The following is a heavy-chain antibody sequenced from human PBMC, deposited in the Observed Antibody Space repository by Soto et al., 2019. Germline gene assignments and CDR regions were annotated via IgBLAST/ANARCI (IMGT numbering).Heavy chain of an antibody. D-gene: IGHD6-19*01. Sequence: GSLRLSCAASGFTFSTYAMSWVRQAPGKGLEWVSTINTSGGSTYYADSVKGRLTFSRDNSKNTLYLQMNSLRAEDTAVYYCAKTANGWFSAFDIWGQGTMVT. J-gene: IGHJ3*02. CDR2: INTSGGST. CDR3: AKTANGWFSAFDI. CDR1: GFTFSTYA. V-gene: IGHV3-23*01.